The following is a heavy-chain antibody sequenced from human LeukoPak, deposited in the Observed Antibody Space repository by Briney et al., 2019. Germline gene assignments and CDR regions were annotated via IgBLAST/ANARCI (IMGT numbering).Heavy chain of an antibody. D-gene: IGHD3-22*01. V-gene: IGHV4-59*08. CDR2: IYYSGRT. Sequence: SETLSLTCTVSGGSISTSWWSWIRQPPGKGLEWIGYIYYSGRTNYNPSLKSRVTISVDTSKNQFSLKLSSVTAADTAEYYCVRRVAGSGYRDYWGQGTLVTVSS. J-gene: IGHJ4*02. CDR3: VRRVAGSGYRDY. CDR1: GGSISTSW.